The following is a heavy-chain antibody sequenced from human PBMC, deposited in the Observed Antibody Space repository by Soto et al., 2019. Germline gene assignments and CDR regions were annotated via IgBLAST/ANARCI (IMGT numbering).Heavy chain of an antibody. V-gene: IGHV3-66*01. D-gene: IGHD3-3*01. CDR1: GFTVSSNY. CDR2: ISSGGST. CDR3: ARGGANGCFGRDNWFDP. J-gene: IGHJ5*02. Sequence: EVQLVESGGGLVQPGGSLRLSCAASGFTVSSNYMSWVRQAPGKGLEWVSVISSGGSTYYAGSVKGRFTISRDNSKKTLYRQMNSLRAEDTAVYYCARGGANGCFGRDNWFDPWGQGTMVTVSS.